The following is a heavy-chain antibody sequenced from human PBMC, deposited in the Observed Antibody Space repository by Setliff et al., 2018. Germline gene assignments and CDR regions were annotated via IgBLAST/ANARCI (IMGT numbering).Heavy chain of an antibody. CDR1: GFTFSSFD. Sequence: GSLRLSCAASGFTFSSFDLSWVRQTPGKGLEWISTIRSNSPTLYYADSVQGRFTVFRGNAGNSVHLQMNNLRVDDAAIYYCASPPIRQYNYYMDVWGKGTTVTVSS. V-gene: IGHV3-48*04. CDR3: ASPPIRQYNYYMDV. CDR2: IRSNSPTL. D-gene: IGHD1-20*01. J-gene: IGHJ6*04.